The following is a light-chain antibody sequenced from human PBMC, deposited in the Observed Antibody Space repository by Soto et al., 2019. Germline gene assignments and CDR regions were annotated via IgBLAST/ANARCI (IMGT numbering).Light chain of an antibody. V-gene: IGLV2-14*03. Sequence: QSVLTQPASVSGPPGQSITISCTGTSSDVGAYNYVSWYQQYPGKAPKYIIYDVTNRPSGVSYRFSGSKSGNTASLTISGLQAEDEADYYCSSYTTSSTLYVFGTGTKVTVL. CDR1: SSDVGAYNY. J-gene: IGLJ1*01. CDR3: SSYTTSSTLYV. CDR2: DVT.